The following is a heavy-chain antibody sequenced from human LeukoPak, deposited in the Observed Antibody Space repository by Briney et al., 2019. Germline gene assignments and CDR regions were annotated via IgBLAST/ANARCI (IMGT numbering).Heavy chain of an antibody. D-gene: IGHD1-14*01. CDR3: ARGGRTSYYFDS. J-gene: IGHJ4*02. CDR2: ITSGGVTI. Sequence: GGSLRLSCAASGFTFSTYEMNWVRQAPGKGLEWISYITSGGVTIYYADSVRGRFTISRDNAKNSLYLQMNSLRAEDTALYCCARGGRTSYYFDSWGQGTLVTVSS. CDR1: GFTFSTYE. V-gene: IGHV3-48*03.